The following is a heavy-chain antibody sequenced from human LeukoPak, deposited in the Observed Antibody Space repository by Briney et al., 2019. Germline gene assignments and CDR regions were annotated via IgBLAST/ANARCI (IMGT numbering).Heavy chain of an antibody. CDR1: GFTFSSYG. J-gene: IGHJ6*04. CDR2: IWYDGSNK. D-gene: IGHD5-12*01. CDR3: ARDTIVVTIPYYYYGMDV. Sequence: PGRSLRLSCAASGFTFSSYGMHWVRQAPGKGLEWVAVIWYDGSNKYYADSVKGRFTISRDNSKNTLYLQMNSLRAEDTAVYYCARDTIVVTIPYYYYGMDVWGKGTTVTVSS. V-gene: IGHV3-33*01.